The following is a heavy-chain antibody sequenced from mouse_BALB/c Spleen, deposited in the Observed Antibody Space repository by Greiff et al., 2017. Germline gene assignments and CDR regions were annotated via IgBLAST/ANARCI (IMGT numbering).Heavy chain of an antibody. Sequence: EVQVVETGGGLVQPKGSLKLSCAASGFTFNTNAMNWVRQAPGKGLEWVARIRSKSNNYATYYADSVKDRFTISRDDSQSMLYLQMNNLKTEDTAMYYCVRDNWDRGYAMDYWGQGTSVTVSA. D-gene: IGHD4-1*02. V-gene: IGHV10S3*01. CDR1: GFTFNTNA. CDR2: IRSKSNNYAT. J-gene: IGHJ4*01. CDR3: VRDNWDRGYAMDY.